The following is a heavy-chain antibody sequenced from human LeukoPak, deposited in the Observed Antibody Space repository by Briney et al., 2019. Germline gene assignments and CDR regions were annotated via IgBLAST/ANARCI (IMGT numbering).Heavy chain of an antibody. J-gene: IGHJ4*02. V-gene: IGHV5-51*01. D-gene: IGHD3-22*01. CDR2: VYPGDSDT. CDR3: ARPQDSSGYTAFDY. Sequence: TGESLKISCKGSGYSFTSYWIGWVRQMPGKGLEWMGIVYPGDSDTRYSPSFQGQVTISADKSISTAYLQWSSLKASDTAMYYCARPQDSSGYTAFDYWGQGTLVTVSS. CDR1: GYSFTSYW.